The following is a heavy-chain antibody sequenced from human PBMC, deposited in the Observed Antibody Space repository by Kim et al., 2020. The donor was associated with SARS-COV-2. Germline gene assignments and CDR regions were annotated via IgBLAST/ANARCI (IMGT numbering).Heavy chain of an antibody. D-gene: IGHD4-17*01. J-gene: IGHJ6*02. Sequence: SETLSLTCAVSGGSISSGGYSCSWIRQPPGKGLEWIGYIYHSGSTYYNPSLKSRVTISVDRSKNQFSLKLSSVTAADTAVYYCARDLRGMDVWGQGTTVTVSS. CDR2: IYHSGST. CDR1: GGSISSGGYS. CDR3: ARDLRGMDV. V-gene: IGHV4-30-2*01.